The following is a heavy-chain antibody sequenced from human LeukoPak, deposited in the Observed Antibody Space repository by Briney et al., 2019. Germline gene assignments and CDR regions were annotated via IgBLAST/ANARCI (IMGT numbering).Heavy chain of an antibody. J-gene: IGHJ4*02. Sequence: GGSLRLSCAASGFTFSNSAMYWFRQAPGQGLEWEAFISYDGSNKNYADSVNGRFTISRDNSKNTLYLQMNSLRVEDTAVYYCARESISSSSFDYWGQGTLVTVSS. D-gene: IGHD6-6*01. CDR2: ISYDGSNK. V-gene: IGHV3-30-3*01. CDR3: ARESISSSSFDY. CDR1: GFTFSNSA.